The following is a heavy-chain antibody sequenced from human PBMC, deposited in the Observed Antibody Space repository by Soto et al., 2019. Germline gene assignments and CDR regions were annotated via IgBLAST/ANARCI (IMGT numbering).Heavy chain of an antibody. CDR2: ISYDGSNK. CDR1: GFTFSTYA. V-gene: IGHV3-30-3*01. J-gene: IGHJ6*02. CDR3: XXXXXXXXXXXXGMDV. Sequence: QVLLVESGGGVVQPGRSLRLSCVASGFTFSTYAMHWVRQXXXXXXXXXAVISYDGSNKYYEDSVKGRFTISRDNSKXXXXXXXXXXXXXXXXXXXXXXXXXXXXXXXXGMDVWGQGTTVTVS.